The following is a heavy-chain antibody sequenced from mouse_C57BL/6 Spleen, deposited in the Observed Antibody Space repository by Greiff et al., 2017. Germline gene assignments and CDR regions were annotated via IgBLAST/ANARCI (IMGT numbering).Heavy chain of an antibody. J-gene: IGHJ3*01. V-gene: IGHV14-3*01. CDR2: IDPANGNT. CDR3: APLYGFGC. D-gene: IGHD2-2*01. Sequence: VQLKESVAELVRPGASVKLSCTASGFNIKNTYMHWVKQRPEQGLEWIGRIDPANGNTNYAAKFQGKATITADTTSNTAYLQLSSLTSEDTAIYYCAPLYGFGCWGQGALVTVSA. CDR1: GFNIKNTY.